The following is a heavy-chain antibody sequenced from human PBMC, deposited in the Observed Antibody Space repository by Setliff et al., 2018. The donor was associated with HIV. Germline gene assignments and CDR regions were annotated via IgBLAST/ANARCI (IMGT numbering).Heavy chain of an antibody. CDR3: AGDRRSWSGGPNDAFDI. V-gene: IGHV4-31*11. CDR1: GGSISRGGYY. Sequence: SETLSLTCAVSGGSISRGGYYWNWIRLQPGKGLEWIGHIYYSGSTHYNPPLKSRIAISVDTTKDQLSLTVNSVTAADAAIYYCAGDRRSWSGGPNDAFDIWGPGTMVTVSS. CDR2: IYYSGST. D-gene: IGHD6-13*01. J-gene: IGHJ3*02.